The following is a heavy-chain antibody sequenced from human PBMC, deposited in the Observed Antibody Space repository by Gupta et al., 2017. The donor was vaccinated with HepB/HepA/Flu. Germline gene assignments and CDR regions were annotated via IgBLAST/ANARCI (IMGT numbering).Heavy chain of an antibody. Sequence: QVQLQQWGAGLLKPSETLSLTCAVYGGSFSGYYWSWIRQPPGKGLEWIGEINHSGSTNYNPSLKSRVTISVDTSKNQFSLKLSSVTAADTAVYYCARDQYYDFWSGYSSKRGAFDIWGQGTMVTVSS. D-gene: IGHD3-3*01. V-gene: IGHV4-34*01. CDR3: ARDQYYDFWSGYSSKRGAFDI. CDR2: INHSGST. J-gene: IGHJ3*02. CDR1: GGSFSGYY.